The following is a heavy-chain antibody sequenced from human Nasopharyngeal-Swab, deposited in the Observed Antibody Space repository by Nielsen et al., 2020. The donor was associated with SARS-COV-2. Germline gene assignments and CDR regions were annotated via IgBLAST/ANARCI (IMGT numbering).Heavy chain of an antibody. V-gene: IGHV3-11*06. D-gene: IGHD3-10*01. Sequence: GESLKISCAASGFTFSDYYMSWIRQAPGKGLEWGSYISSSSSYTDYADSVKGRFTISRDNAKNSLYLQMNSLRAEDTAVYYCARGHGVWFGEPDNWFDPWGQGTLVTVSS. CDR1: GFTFSDYY. CDR2: ISSSSSYT. J-gene: IGHJ5*02. CDR3: ARGHGVWFGEPDNWFDP.